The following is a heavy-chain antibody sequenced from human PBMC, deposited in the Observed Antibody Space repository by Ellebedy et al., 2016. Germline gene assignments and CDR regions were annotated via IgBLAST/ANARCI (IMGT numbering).Heavy chain of an antibody. CDR1: GFTFSTYA. D-gene: IGHD2-2*01. V-gene: IGHV3-23*01. CDR2: ISDSGDAT. Sequence: GESLKISXSASGFTFSTYAMSWVRQAPGRGLEWVSSISDSGDATYYADSVKGRFTISRDNSKNTLFLQMNTLRAEDTALYYCAKNAMFDYWGRGTLVTVSS. CDR3: AKNAMFDY. J-gene: IGHJ4*02.